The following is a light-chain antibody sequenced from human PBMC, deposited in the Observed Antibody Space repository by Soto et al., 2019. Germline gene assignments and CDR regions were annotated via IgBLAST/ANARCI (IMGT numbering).Light chain of an antibody. J-gene: IGKJ5*01. CDR1: QSVGSSY. Sequence: IGLTQSPGTVSLSPGESTTRCCRASQSVGSSYLAWYQHKPGQAPRLLIYGATSRATGIPDRFSGSGSGTDFTLTISRLEPEDFAVYFCQQYNYLITFGQGTRLEIK. CDR3: QQYNYLIT. CDR2: GAT. V-gene: IGKV3-20*01.